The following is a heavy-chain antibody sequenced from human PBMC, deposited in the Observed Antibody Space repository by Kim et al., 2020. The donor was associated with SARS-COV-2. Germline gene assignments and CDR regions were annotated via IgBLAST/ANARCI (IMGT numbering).Heavy chain of an antibody. Sequence: YNEYAASVKSQITINPDTSKTQFSLQLNSVTPEDTAVYYCARDSVRHFDYWGQGTLVTVSS. CDR2: YN. J-gene: IGHJ4*02. CDR3: ARDSVRHFDY. D-gene: IGHD6-6*01. V-gene: IGHV6-1*01.